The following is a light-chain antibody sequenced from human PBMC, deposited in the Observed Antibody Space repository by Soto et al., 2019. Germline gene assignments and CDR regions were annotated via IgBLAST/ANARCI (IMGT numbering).Light chain of an antibody. CDR1: QSISSW. V-gene: IGKV1-5*03. CDR2: KAS. Sequence: IQMTHARSTLSASLGYIVTITCRASQSISSWLAWYQQKPGKAPNLLIYKASTLANGVPSRFSGSGSGTDFTLTISSLQSEDFAVYYSLQYDAWHRTFGQGPKVDIK. J-gene: IGKJ1*01. CDR3: LQYDAWHRT.